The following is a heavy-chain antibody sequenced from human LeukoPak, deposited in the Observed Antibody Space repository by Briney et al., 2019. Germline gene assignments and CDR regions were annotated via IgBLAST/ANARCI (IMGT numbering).Heavy chain of an antibody. CDR2: INPNSGAT. CDR1: GYTFSGYY. D-gene: IGHD4-11*01. J-gene: IGHJ4*02. Sequence: ASVKVSCKASGYTFSGYYIHWVRQAPGQGLEWMGWINPNSGATNNAQKFQGRVTVSRDTSISTVYMELSSLRSEDTAVYYCARFSYSNPLDYWGQGTLVTVSS. CDR3: ARFSYSNPLDY. V-gene: IGHV1-2*02.